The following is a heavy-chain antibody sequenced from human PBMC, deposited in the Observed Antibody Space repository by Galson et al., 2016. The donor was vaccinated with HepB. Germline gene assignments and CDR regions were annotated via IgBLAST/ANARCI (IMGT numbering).Heavy chain of an antibody. Sequence: SLRLSCAGSGFTFSGSSMHWVRQAPGKGLEWVGRIRTKANSYATAYAASVEGRFHISRDDSKNTAYLQMNTLKPEDTAVYYCTRQGAEVYAHGMGFDPWGQGTLVTVSS. V-gene: IGHV3-73*01. CDR1: GFTFSGSS. D-gene: IGHD2-8*01. J-gene: IGHJ5*02. CDR3: TRQGAEVYAHGMGFDP. CDR2: IRTKANSYAT.